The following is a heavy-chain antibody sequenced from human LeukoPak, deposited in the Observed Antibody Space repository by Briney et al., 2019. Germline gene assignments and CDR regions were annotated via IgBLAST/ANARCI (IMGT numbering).Heavy chain of an antibody. V-gene: IGHV3-21*01. D-gene: IGHD2-2*01. CDR1: GFTFSSYS. CDR2: ISSSSSYI. CDR3: ARGAVVPYCSSTSCRAYYFDY. Sequence: KPGGSLRLSCAASGFTFSSYSMSWVRQAPGKGLEWVSSISSSSSYIYYADSVKGRFTISRDNAKNSLYLQMNSLRAEDTAVYYCARGAVVPYCSSTSCRAYYFDYWGQGTLVTVSS. J-gene: IGHJ4*02.